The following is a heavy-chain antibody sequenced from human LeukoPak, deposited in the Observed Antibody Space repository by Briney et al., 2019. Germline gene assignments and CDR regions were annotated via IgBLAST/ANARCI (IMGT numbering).Heavy chain of an antibody. V-gene: IGHV4-34*01. CDR1: GGSFSGYY. D-gene: IGHD6-19*01. CDR3: ARRGSSGWPYFDY. CDR2: INHSGST. Sequence: PSETLSLTCAVYGGSFSGYYWSWIRRPPGKGLEWIGEINHSGSTNYNPSLKSRVTISVDTSKNQFSLKLSSVTAADTAVYYCARRGSSGWPYFDYWGQGTLVTVSS. J-gene: IGHJ4*02.